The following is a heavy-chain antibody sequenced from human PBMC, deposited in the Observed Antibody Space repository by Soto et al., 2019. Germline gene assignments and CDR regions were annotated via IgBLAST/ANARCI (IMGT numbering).Heavy chain of an antibody. CDR1: GYTFTHYY. CDR2: INPASGST. Sequence: QVQLVQSGAEVKKPGASVKVSCRTSGYTFTHYYIHWVRQAPGQGLEWLGIINPASGSTNYAQDFQGRVTLTMDTSTTTVYMELSGLRAEDTAIFYCGRDFAAGDHWGQGTLVTVSS. CDR3: GRDFAAGDH. D-gene: IGHD6-13*01. V-gene: IGHV1-46*01. J-gene: IGHJ4*02.